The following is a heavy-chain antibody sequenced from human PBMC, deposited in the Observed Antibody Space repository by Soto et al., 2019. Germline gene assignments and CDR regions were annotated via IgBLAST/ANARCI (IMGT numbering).Heavy chain of an antibody. Sequence: SETLSLTCAVSGGSISSGGYSWSWIRQPPGKGLEWIGYIYHSGSTYYNPSLNSRVTISLDTSKNQFSLKLTSVTAADTAVYYCASRPPGAWYGVFDYWGQGTLVTVSS. CDR3: ASRPPGAWYGVFDY. J-gene: IGHJ4*02. CDR2: IYHSGST. D-gene: IGHD2-15*01. CDR1: GGSISSGGYS. V-gene: IGHV4-30-2*02.